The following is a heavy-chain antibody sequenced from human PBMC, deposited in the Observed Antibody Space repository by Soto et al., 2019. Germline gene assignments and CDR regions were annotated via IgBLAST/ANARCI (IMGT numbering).Heavy chain of an antibody. CDR3: ARGGDTDLASRPKDY. J-gene: IGHJ4*03. Sequence: GASVKVSCKASGYTFTGYYMHWVRQAPGQGLEWMGWINPNSGGTNYAQKFQGWVTMTRDTSISTAYMELSRLRSDDTAVYYCARGGDTDLASRPKDYWGQGTMVTVSS. CDR2: INPNSGGT. D-gene: IGHD5-18*01. CDR1: GYTFTGYY. V-gene: IGHV1-2*04.